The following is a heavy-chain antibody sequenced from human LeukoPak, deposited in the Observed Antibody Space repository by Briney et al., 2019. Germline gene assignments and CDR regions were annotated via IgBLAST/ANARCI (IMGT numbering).Heavy chain of an antibody. V-gene: IGHV1-69*04. Sequence: ASVKVSCKASGGIFSSSAISWVRQAPGQGLEWMGRIIPILGTASYAQKFQGRVTFIADKSTSTAYMELRSLRSEDTAAYYCAASSSVGTPSHVGSSYWGQGTLVTVSS. D-gene: IGHD6-6*01. CDR1: GGIFSSSA. CDR3: AASSSVGTPSHVGSSY. J-gene: IGHJ4*02. CDR2: IIPILGTA.